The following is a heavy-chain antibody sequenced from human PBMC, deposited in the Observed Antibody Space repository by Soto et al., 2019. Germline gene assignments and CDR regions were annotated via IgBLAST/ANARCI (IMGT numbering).Heavy chain of an antibody. V-gene: IGHV3-72*01. Sequence: FRRLSSGVSEFTCSALYMDWVRQAPGKGLEWVGRIRNKANSYSTPYAASVKGRFTISRDDSKASLSLQMNSLKTEDTAVYYCSKVRKGIGESGPPLDIWGKGTLVTGSS. CDR2: IRNKANSYST. J-gene: IGHJ3*02. CDR1: EFTCSALY. D-gene: IGHD2-21*01. CDR3: SKVRKGIGESGPPLDI.